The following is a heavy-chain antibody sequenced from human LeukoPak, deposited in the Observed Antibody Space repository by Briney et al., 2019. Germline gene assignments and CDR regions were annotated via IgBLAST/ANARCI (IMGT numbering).Heavy chain of an antibody. Sequence: PGGSLKLSCAASGFTFSSYWMHWVRQAPGKGLVWVSRINSDGRSTSYADSVKGRFTISRDNPKNPLYLQMNSLRAEDTAVYYCARDLAITMVRGVMGNYYYYYYGMDVWGKGTTVTVSS. V-gene: IGHV3-74*01. CDR1: GFTFSSYW. D-gene: IGHD3-10*01. J-gene: IGHJ6*04. CDR3: ARDLAITMVRGVMGNYYYYYYGMDV. CDR2: INSDGRST.